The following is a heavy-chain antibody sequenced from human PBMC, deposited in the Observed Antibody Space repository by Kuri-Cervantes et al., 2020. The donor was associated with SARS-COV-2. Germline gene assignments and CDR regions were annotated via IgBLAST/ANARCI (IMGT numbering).Heavy chain of an antibody. CDR2: ISGSGGST. J-gene: IGHJ4*02. CDR3: VKEKGLPGVDY. V-gene: IGHV3-23*01. D-gene: IGHD5-12*01. CDR1: GFTFSSYA. Sequence: GESLKISCAASGFTFSSYAMSWVRQAPGKGLEWVSAISGSGGSTYYADSVKGRFTISRDNSKNTLYLQMSSLRAEDTAVYYCVKEKGLPGVDYWGQGTLVTVSS.